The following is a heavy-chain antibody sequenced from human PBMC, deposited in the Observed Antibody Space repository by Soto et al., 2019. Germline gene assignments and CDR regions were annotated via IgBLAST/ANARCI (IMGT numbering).Heavy chain of an antibody. CDR1: GYTFTDYF. CDR3: ARVTLKAGNWFDP. CDR2: INPKSRGT. V-gene: IGHV1-2*02. J-gene: IGHJ5*02. Sequence: QVQLVQSGAEVRKPGASVKASCKASGYTFTDYFIHWVRQAPGQGFEWMGWINPKSRGTNYAQKFQGRVTMTRDTSNSTAYMELRGLRSDDMAVYYCARVTLKAGNWFDPWGQGTLVTVSS.